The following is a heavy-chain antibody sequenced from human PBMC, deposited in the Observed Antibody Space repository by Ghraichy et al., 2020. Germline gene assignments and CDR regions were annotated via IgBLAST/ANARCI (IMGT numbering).Heavy chain of an antibody. CDR3: ARGGDLRDTAMDVFDY. CDR1: GGSISSYY. CDR2: IYYSGST. J-gene: IGHJ4*02. V-gene: IGHV4-59*01. D-gene: IGHD5-18*01. Sequence: SQTRSLTCTVSGGSISSYYWSWIRQPPGKGLEWIGYIYYSGSTNYNPSLKSRVTISVDTSKNQFSLKLSSVTAADTAVYYCARGGDLRDTAMDVFDYWGEGTLVTVSS.